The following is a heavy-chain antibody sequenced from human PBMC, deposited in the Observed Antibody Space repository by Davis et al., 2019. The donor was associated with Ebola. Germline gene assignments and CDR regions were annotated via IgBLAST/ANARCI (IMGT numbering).Heavy chain of an antibody. CDR1: GFTFSSYG. CDR2: IWYDGSNK. J-gene: IGHJ6*03. V-gene: IGHV3-33*08. CDR3: ARDADRCSSTSCHYYYYYYMDV. Sequence: PGGSLRLSCAASGFTFSSYGMHWVRQAPGKGLEWVAVIWYDGSNKYYADSVKGRFTISRDNSKNTLYLQMNSLRAEDTAVYYCARDADRCSSTSCHYYYYYYMDVWGKGTTVTVSS. D-gene: IGHD2-2*01.